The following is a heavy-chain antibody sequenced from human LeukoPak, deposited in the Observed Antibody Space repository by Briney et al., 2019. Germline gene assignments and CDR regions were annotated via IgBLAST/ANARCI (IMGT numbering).Heavy chain of an antibody. D-gene: IGHD6-19*01. Sequence: GGSLRLSCAASGFTFSSYGMHWVRQAPGKGLEWVAVISYVGSNKYYADSVKGRFTISRDNSKNTLYLQMNSLRAEDTAVYYCAKIQGSGHTTPFVDYWGQGTLVTVSS. CDR1: GFTFSSYG. CDR3: AKIQGSGHTTPFVDY. J-gene: IGHJ4*02. V-gene: IGHV3-30*18. CDR2: ISYVGSNK.